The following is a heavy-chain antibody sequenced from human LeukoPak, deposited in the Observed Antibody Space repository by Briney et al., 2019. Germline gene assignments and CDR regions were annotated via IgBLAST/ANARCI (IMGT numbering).Heavy chain of an antibody. CDR1: GFMFSSSW. J-gene: IGHJ4*02. CDR3: AKDTPGE. Sequence: GGSLRLSCAASGFMFSSSWMAWVRQAPGKGLEWVANIKEDGSDKNYVDSMKGRFTISRDNAKNSLYLQMNSLRAEDTAVYYCAKDTPGEGGQGTLVTVSS. D-gene: IGHD3-10*01. V-gene: IGHV3-7*03. CDR2: IKEDGSDK.